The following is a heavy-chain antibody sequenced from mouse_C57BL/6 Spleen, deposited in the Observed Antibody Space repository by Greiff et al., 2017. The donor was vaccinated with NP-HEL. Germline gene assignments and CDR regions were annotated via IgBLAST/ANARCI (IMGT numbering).Heavy chain of an antibody. V-gene: IGHV1-55*01. J-gene: IGHJ2*01. CDR3: ARKYYYGSSGGFDY. Sequence: QVQLQQPGAELVKPGASVKMSCKASGYTFTSYWITWVKQRPGQGLEWIGDIYPGSGSTNYNEKFKSKATLTVDTSSSTAYMQLSSLTSEDSALYYCARKYYYGSSGGFDYWGQGTTLTVSS. CDR2: IYPGSGST. CDR1: GYTFTSYW. D-gene: IGHD1-1*01.